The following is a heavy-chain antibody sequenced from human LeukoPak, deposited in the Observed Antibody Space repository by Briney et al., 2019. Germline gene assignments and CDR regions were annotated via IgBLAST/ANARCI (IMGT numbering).Heavy chain of an antibody. J-gene: IGHJ2*01. D-gene: IGHD1-26*01. V-gene: IGHV3-21*01. Sequence: GGSLRLSCAASGSTFSSYWMHWVRQGPGKGLEWVSSISSSGTYIYYADSMKGRFTISRDNAKNSLYLQMDSLRAEDTAVYYCARPRGWERRWYFDLWGRGTLVTVSS. CDR1: GSTFSSYW. CDR2: ISSSGTYI. CDR3: ARPRGWERRWYFDL.